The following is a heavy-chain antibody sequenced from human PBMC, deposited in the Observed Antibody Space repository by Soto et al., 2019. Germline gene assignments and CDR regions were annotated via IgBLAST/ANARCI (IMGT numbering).Heavy chain of an antibody. Sequence: QVQLQESGPGLVKPSETLSLTCTVSGGSISSYYWSWIRQPPGKGLEWIGYIYYSGSTNYNPSLKSRVTISVDTSKNQCSLKLSSVTAADTAVYYCARWGGSSSFHFDYWGQGTLVTVSS. J-gene: IGHJ4*02. CDR2: IYYSGST. V-gene: IGHV4-59*01. CDR1: GGSISSYY. CDR3: ARWGGSSSFHFDY. D-gene: IGHD6-6*01.